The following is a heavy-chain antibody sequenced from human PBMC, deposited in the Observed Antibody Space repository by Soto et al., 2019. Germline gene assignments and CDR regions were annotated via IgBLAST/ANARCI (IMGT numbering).Heavy chain of an antibody. Sequence: QVQLQQWGAGLLKPSETLSLTCAVYGGSIGSYFNNYYWSWIRQTPGKGLEWIGEINYGGTTNYNPSLKTRISISIDTSKNQFSLKVKSVTAADTATYYCARGHPRSVLSTSLVIAYWFDPWGQGTLVSVSS. J-gene: IGHJ5*02. CDR3: ARGHPRSVLSTSLVIAYWFDP. D-gene: IGHD2-21*01. V-gene: IGHV4-34*01. CDR2: INYGGTT. CDR1: GGSIGSYFNNYY.